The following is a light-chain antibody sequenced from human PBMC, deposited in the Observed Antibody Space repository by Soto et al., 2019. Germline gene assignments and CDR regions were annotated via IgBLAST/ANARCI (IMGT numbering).Light chain of an antibody. CDR3: QHYVTSLTT. V-gene: IGKV3-20*01. CDR2: GAS. J-gene: IGKJ1*01. Sequence: EIVLTQSPGTLSLSPGERATLSCRASQSVTSNYLAWYQQKPGQAPRLLISGASSRAAGISDKFSGSGSGTDFTLTISRLEPEDFAVYYCQHYVTSLTTFGQGTKVDNK. CDR1: QSVTSNY.